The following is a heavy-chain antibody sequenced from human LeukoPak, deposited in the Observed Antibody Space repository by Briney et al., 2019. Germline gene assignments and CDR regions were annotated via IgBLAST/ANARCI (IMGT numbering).Heavy chain of an antibody. CDR3: ARSLRGYSGYVNY. CDR2: ISSVMSTI. Sequence: QAGGSLRLSCAPSGFTFSSYSMNWVSHAPGKGLEWVSYISSVMSTIYYADSVKGRFTLSRDTSKNSLYLQMNSLRTKDPAVSSRARSLRGYSGYVNYWGRGTLVTVSS. V-gene: IGHV3-48*01. J-gene: IGHJ4*02. D-gene: IGHD5-12*01. CDR1: GFTFSSYS.